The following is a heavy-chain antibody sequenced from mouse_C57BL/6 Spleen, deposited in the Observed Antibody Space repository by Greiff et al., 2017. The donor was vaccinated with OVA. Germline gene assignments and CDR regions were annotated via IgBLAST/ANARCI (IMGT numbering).Heavy chain of an antibody. CDR2: IDPETGGT. J-gene: IGHJ2*01. CDR1: GYTFTDYE. Sequence: VQRVESGAELVRPGASVTLSCKASGYTFTDYEMHWVKQTPVHGLEWIGAIDPETGGTAYNQKFKGKAILTADKSSSTAYMELRSLTSEDSAVYYCTNPNDYLDYWGQGTTLTVSS. D-gene: IGHD2-3*01. CDR3: TNPNDYLDY. V-gene: IGHV1-15*01.